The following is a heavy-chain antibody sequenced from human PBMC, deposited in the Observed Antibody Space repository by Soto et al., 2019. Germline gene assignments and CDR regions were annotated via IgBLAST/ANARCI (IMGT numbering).Heavy chain of an antibody. J-gene: IGHJ4*02. Sequence: QVQLVQSGGEVKKPGASVKVSCKASGYIFSNYGVNWVRQAPGQGLEWMGWINGYNGNTNYAQKVQGRVTMTTDTSTSTAYMELRSLTSDDTAVYYCARGSSPVDFDHWCQGTLVTVSS. CDR2: INGYNGNT. D-gene: IGHD6-13*01. V-gene: IGHV1-18*01. CDR1: GYIFSNYG. CDR3: ARGSSPVDFDH.